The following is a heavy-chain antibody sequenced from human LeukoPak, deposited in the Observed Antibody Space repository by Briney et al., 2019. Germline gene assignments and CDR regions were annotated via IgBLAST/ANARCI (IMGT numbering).Heavy chain of an antibody. CDR2: IKQDGSEK. D-gene: IGHD2-15*01. V-gene: IGHV3-7*01. CDR1: GFTFSSYW. J-gene: IGHJ3*02. Sequence: GGSLRLSCAASGFTFSSYWMSWGRQAPGKGLEWVANIKQDGSEKYYVDSVKGRFTISRDNAKNSLYLQMNSLRAEDTAVYYCARDYFPGCSGGSCYGVGPDAFDIWGQGTMVTVSS. CDR3: ARDYFPGCSGGSCYGVGPDAFDI.